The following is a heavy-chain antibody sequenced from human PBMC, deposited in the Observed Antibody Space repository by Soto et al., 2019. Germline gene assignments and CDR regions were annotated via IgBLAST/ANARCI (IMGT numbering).Heavy chain of an antibody. CDR2: ISSSSSYM. Sequence: EVQLVESGGGLVKPGGSLRLSCAASGFTFSAYGMNGVRQAPGKGLEWVAYISSSSSYMYYADSVKGRFTVSRDNAQKSLYLEMNSLRADDTAVYYCARDFPRLLPHLTSGYFQHWGQGTLVTVSS. V-gene: IGHV3-21*02. CDR3: ARDFPRLLPHLTSGYFQH. CDR1: GFTFSAYG. J-gene: IGHJ1*01.